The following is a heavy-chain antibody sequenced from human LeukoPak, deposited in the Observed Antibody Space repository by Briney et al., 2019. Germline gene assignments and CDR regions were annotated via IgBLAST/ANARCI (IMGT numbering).Heavy chain of an antibody. V-gene: IGHV4-4*09. CDR2: IYISGST. D-gene: IGHD6-6*01. CDR3: ARRHSSSSHFDY. Sequence: SETLSLTATGSGGYIYSYYWSWIRQGPGKGLEWIGYIYISGSTNYNPSHKSRVTISVDTSKNQFSLKLSSVTAADTAVYYCARRHSSSSHFDYWGQGTLVTVSS. J-gene: IGHJ4*02. CDR1: GGYIYSYY.